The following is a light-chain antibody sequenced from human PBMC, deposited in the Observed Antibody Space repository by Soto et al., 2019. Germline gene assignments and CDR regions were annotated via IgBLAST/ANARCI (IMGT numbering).Light chain of an antibody. Sequence: SYELTQPPSVSVYPGQTATITCSGDNLGEKYVCWYQQKPGQSPVLVIDQNDKRRSGIPERFSGSRSGDTATLTISGTQAMDEADYYCQAWDSRGVFGGGTKLTVL. V-gene: IGLV3-1*01. CDR2: QND. CDR1: NLGEKY. CDR3: QAWDSRGV. J-gene: IGLJ2*01.